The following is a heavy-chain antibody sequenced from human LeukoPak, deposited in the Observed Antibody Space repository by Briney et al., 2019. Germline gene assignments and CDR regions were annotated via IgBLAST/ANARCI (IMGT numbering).Heavy chain of an antibody. J-gene: IGHJ6*04. Sequence: SETLSLTCAVYGGSFSDYYWSWIRQPPGKGLEWIGEINHSGSTNYNPSLKSRVTISVDTSKSQFSLKLSSVTAADTAVYYCARGRCPGIAAAGHYGMDVWGKGTTVTVSS. V-gene: IGHV4-34*01. D-gene: IGHD6-13*01. CDR1: GGSFSDYY. CDR2: INHSGST. CDR3: ARGRCPGIAAAGHYGMDV.